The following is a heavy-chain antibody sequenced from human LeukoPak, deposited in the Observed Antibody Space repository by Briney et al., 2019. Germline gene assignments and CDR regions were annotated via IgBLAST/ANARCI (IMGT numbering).Heavy chain of an antibody. D-gene: IGHD3-10*01. CDR3: ARQGPMVRGVNAYYFDY. Sequence: PSETLSLTFTVSGGSISSYYWSWIRQPPGKGLEWSGYIYSSGSTNYNPSLKSRVTTSVDTSKNQFPLKLSSLTAADTAVYYCARQGPMVRGVNAYYFDYWGQGTLVTVSS. CDR2: IYSSGST. J-gene: IGHJ4*02. CDR1: GGSISSYY. V-gene: IGHV4-59*08.